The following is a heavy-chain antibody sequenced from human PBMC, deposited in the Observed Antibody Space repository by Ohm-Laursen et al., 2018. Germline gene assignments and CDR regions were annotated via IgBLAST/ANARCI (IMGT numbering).Heavy chain of an antibody. CDR3: TKTYDSSGYYWLYYFVY. CDR1: GFTFSTYA. J-gene: IGHJ4*02. D-gene: IGHD3-22*01. Sequence: SLRLSCAASGFTFSTYAMSWVRQAPGKGLEWVSGIGSSGGSTYYADSVKGRFTISRDNTKNTLYLQMNSLGAEDTAVYYCTKTYDSSGYYWLYYFVYWGQGSLVTVSS. CDR2: IGSSGGST. V-gene: IGHV3-23*01.